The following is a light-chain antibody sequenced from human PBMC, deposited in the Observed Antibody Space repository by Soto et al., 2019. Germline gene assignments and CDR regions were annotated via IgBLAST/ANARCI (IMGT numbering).Light chain of an antibody. J-gene: IGLJ1*01. CDR1: RSDVGGYNY. CDR2: DVS. CDR3: SSYTSSSTLVYV. Sequence: QSALTQPASVSGSPGQSITISCTGTRSDVGGYNYVSWYQQHPGKAPKLMIYDVSNRPSGVPNRFSGSKSGNTASLTISGLQAEDEAEYYCSSYTSSSTLVYVFGTGTKLTVL. V-gene: IGLV2-14*03.